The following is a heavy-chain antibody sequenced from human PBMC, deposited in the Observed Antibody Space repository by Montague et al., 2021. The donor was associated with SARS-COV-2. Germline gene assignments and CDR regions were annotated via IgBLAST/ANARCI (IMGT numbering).Heavy chain of an antibody. Sequence: TLSPTCTVSGGSISSGSYYWSWIRQPAGKGLEWIGRISISGSTNYNPSLKSRVIISVDTSKNQFSLKLSSVTAADTAVYYCARDIAGAGLFDYWGQGTLVTVSS. CDR2: ISISGST. CDR1: GGSISSGSYY. CDR3: ARDIAGAGLFDY. J-gene: IGHJ4*02. V-gene: IGHV4-61*02. D-gene: IGHD6-19*01.